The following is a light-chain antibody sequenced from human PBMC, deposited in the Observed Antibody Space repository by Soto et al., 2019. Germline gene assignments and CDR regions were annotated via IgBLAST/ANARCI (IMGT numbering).Light chain of an antibody. J-gene: IGLJ1*01. CDR1: SSNIGAGYD. V-gene: IGLV1-40*01. Sequence: QSVLTQPPSVSGAPGQRVIISCTGSSSNIGAGYDVHWYQQLPGTAPKLLIYGNSNRPSGVPDRFSGSKSGTSASLAITGLQAEDEADYYCQSYDSSLRGSYVFGTGTKLTVL. CDR2: GNS. CDR3: QSYDSSLRGSYV.